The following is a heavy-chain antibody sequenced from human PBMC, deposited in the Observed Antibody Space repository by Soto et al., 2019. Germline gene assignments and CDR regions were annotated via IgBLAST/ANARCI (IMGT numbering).Heavy chain of an antibody. CDR2: ARNKANSYST. Sequence: EVQLVESGGGVVQPGGSLRLSCAASGFTFSDHHIDWVRQPPGKGLEWVSRARNKANSYSTEYAASVKGRFTISRDDSRNALYLQMNNLKIEDTAGYFCASPATRTTGFDSWGQGTLVTVSS. V-gene: IGHV3-72*01. CDR1: GFTFSDHH. D-gene: IGHD4-17*01. CDR3: ASPATRTTGFDS. J-gene: IGHJ4*02.